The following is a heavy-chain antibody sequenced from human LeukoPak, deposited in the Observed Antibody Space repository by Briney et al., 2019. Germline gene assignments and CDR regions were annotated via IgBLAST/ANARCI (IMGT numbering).Heavy chain of an antibody. CDR3: AKDPRIAVALYYFDY. CDR2: INSDGSST. CDR1: GFTFSSYW. J-gene: IGHJ4*02. D-gene: IGHD6-19*01. V-gene: IGHV3-74*01. Sequence: SGGSLRLSCAASGFTFSSYWMHWVRQAPGKGLVWVSRINSDGSSTSYADSVKGRFTISRDNAKNTLYLQMNSLRAEDTAVYYCAKDPRIAVALYYFDYWGQGTLVTVSS.